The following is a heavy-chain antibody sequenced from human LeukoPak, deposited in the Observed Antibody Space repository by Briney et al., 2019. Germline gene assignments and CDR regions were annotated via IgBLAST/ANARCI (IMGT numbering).Heavy chain of an antibody. V-gene: IGHV1-3*03. J-gene: IGHJ4*02. CDR1: GYTFTSYA. D-gene: IGHD6-13*01. CDR2: INAGNGNT. Sequence: ASVKVSCKASGYTFTSYAMHWVRQAPGQRLEWMGWINAGNGNTKYSQEFQGRVTITRDTSASTAYMELSSLRSEDMAVYYCARASSSWYMLDYWGQGTLVTVSS. CDR3: ARASSSWYMLDY.